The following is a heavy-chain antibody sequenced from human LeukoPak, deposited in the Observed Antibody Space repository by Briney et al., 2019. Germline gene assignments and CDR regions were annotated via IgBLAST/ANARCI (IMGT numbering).Heavy chain of an antibody. CDR3: ARRSLVRTVGYYYGMDV. D-gene: IGHD1-26*01. CDR1: GGSISSDY. Sequence: SETLSLTCIVSGGSISSDYWSWIRQPPGKELEWIGYIYYSGNTNYNPSLKSRATISVDTSKKQFSLKLTSVTAADTAVYFCARRSLVRTVGYYYGMDVWGQGTTVTVSS. CDR2: IYYSGNT. J-gene: IGHJ6*02. V-gene: IGHV4-59*08.